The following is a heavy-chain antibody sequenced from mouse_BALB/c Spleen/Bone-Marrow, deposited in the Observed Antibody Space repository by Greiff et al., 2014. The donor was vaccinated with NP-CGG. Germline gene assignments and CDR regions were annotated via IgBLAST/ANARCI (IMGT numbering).Heavy chain of an antibody. D-gene: IGHD1-1*01. CDR1: GFTFSDYY. J-gene: IGHJ2*01. Sequence: EVKLQESGGGLVKPGGSLKLSCAASGFTFSDYYMYWVRQTPEKRLEWVATISDGGSYTYYPDSVKGRFTISRDNAKNNLYLQMSSLKSEDTAMYYCARDYYGSSYPFDYWGQGTTLTVSS. CDR3: ARDYYGSSYPFDY. V-gene: IGHV5-4*02. CDR2: ISDGGSYT.